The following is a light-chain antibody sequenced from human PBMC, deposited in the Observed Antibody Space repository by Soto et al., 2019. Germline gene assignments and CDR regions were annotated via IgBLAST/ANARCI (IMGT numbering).Light chain of an antibody. CDR3: CSFAGSSTS. CDR2: DDT. V-gene: IGLV2-23*01. J-gene: IGLJ3*02. Sequence: QSVLTQPASVSGSPGQSITISCTGTSSDVGTYKPVSWYQQYPGKAPKVIIYDDTKMPSGVSSRFSGSKSGNTASLTISGLQAEDEADYYCCSFAGSSTSFGGGTKVTVL. CDR1: SSDVGTYKP.